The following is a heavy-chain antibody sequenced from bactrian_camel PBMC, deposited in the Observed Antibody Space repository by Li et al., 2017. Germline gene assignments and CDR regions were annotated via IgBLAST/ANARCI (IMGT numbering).Heavy chain of an antibody. J-gene: IGHJ4*01. CDR3: AKDRGYYSPDIYYTPARGYFDY. CDR2: INSRGDMA. CDR1: GFTASGFA. V-gene: IGHV3S40*01. Sequence: VQLVESGRDLVQAGGSLRLSCTVSGFTASGFAMHWVRQAPGRGLEWVSDINSRGDMAYYAESVKGRFTISRDNAKNTVYLQLNSLKSEDTAMYFCAKDRGYYSPDIYYTPARGYFDYWGQGTQVTVS. D-gene: IGHD2*01.